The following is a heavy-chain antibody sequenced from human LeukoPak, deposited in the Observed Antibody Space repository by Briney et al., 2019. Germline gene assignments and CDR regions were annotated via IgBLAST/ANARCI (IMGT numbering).Heavy chain of an antibody. Sequence: GGSLRLSCAASGFTFSSYGMHWVRQAPGKGLEWVAFIRYDGSNKYYADSVKGRFTISRDNAKNSLYLQMNSLRAEDTAVYYCAKEDYTTGMEDYWGQGTLVTVSS. CDR1: GFTFSSYG. J-gene: IGHJ4*02. CDR2: IRYDGSNK. D-gene: IGHD1-1*01. V-gene: IGHV3-30*02. CDR3: AKEDYTTGMEDY.